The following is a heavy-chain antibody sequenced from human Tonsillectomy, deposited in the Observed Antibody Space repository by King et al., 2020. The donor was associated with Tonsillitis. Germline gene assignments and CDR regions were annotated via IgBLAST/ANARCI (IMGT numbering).Heavy chain of an antibody. J-gene: IGHJ4*02. D-gene: IGHD4-23*01. CDR1: GFTFRSYA. CDR2: ISGSGGST. Sequence: VQLQESGGGLVQPGGSLRLSCAASGFTFRSYAMSWVRQAPGKGLEWVSAISGSGGSTYSADSVKGRFTISRDNSKNTVYLQMNSLRVEDTAVYYCAKDPMTTVVGRFDSWGQGTLVTVSS. CDR3: AKDPMTTVVGRFDS. V-gene: IGHV3-23*01.